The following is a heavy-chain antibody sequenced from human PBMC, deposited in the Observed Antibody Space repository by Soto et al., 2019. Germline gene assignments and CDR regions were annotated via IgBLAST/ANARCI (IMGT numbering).Heavy chain of an antibody. CDR2: ISSSSSTI. CDR3: ASERGYRYGFSDDFDY. Sequence: GGSLRLSCAASGFTFSSYSMNWVRQAPGKGLEWVSYISSSSSTIYYADSVKGRFTISRDNAKNSLYLQMNSLRDEDTAVYYCASERGYRYGFSDDFDYWGQGTLVTVSS. V-gene: IGHV3-48*02. J-gene: IGHJ4*02. D-gene: IGHD5-18*01. CDR1: GFTFSSYS.